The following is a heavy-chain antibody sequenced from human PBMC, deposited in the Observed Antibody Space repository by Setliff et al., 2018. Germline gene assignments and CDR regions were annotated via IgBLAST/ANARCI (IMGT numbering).Heavy chain of an antibody. CDR1: GSTFSYHG. Sequence: GGSLRLSCGASGSTFSYHGMTWVRQAPGKGLEWVGFIRSKAYGGTTEYAASVKGRFTISRDDSKSIAYLQMNSLKPEDTAVYYCTRGPGYYYGSGSYFFLRYFDYRGQGPLVTFCS. CDR2: IRSKAYGGTT. D-gene: IGHD3-10*01. J-gene: IGHJ4*02. V-gene: IGHV3-49*04. CDR3: TRGPGYYYGSGSYFFLRYFDY.